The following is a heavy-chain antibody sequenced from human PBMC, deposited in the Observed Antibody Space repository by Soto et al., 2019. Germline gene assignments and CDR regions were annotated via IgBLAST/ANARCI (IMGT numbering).Heavy chain of an antibody. V-gene: IGHV2-5*01. CDR2: IHWNDDK. J-gene: IGHJ5*02. CDR1: GFSLSVDGVR. CDR3: AHTKDSSGFLTS. Sequence: SGPTLVNPTQTLTLTCSFSGFSLSVDGVRVIWFRQPPGETLEWLALIHWNDDKRYSPYLKSRLTITKDTSKNQVVLTLTNLDPLDTGTYFCAHTKDSSGFLTSWGQGILVTVSS. D-gene: IGHD3-22*01.